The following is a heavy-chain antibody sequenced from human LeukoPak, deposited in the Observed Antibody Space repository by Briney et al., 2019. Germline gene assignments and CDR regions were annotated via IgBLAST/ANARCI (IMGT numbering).Heavy chain of an antibody. CDR1: GGSISSSSYY. J-gene: IGHJ5*02. D-gene: IGHD3-10*01. Sequence: PSETLSLTCTVSGGSISSSSYYWGWIRQPPGKGLEWIGSIYYSGSTYYNPSLKSRVTISVDTSKNQFSLKLSSVTAADTAVYYCARHGGRWFGEYFDPWSQGTLVTVSS. CDR2: IYYSGST. CDR3: ARHGGRWFGEYFDP. V-gene: IGHV4-39*01.